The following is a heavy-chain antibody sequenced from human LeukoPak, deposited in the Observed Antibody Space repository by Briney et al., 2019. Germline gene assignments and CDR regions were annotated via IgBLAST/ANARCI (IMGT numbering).Heavy chain of an antibody. V-gene: IGHV3-30*02. D-gene: IGHD3-10*01. J-gene: IGHJ4*02. CDR2: IRSDGKYK. CDR3: AKQFLWFGELSHFDY. CDR1: GFTFSSYS. Sequence: PGGSLRLSCAAAGFTFSSYSMNWVRQAPGKGLEWVAFIRSDGKYKYYADSVKGRFTISRDNSKNTLYVQMNSLRAEDTAVYYCAKQFLWFGELSHFDYWGQGTLVTVSS.